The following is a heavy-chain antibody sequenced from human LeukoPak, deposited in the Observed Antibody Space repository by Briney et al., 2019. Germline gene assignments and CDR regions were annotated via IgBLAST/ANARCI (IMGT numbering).Heavy chain of an antibody. CDR1: GFTFSSYA. D-gene: IGHD2-8*01. V-gene: IGHV3-23*01. J-gene: IGHJ6*03. Sequence: GGSLRLSCAASGFTFSSYAMTWVRQAPGKGLEWVSTISGGGGTTDYADSVKDRFTISRDNSKNTLYLQINSLRAEDTAVYYCAKDRGHCINGVCHNYYYMDVWGTGTTVTVSS. CDR2: ISGGGGTT. CDR3: AKDRGHCINGVCHNYYYMDV.